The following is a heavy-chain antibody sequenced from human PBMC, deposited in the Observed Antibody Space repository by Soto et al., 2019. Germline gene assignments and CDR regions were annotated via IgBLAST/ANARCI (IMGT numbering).Heavy chain of an antibody. D-gene: IGHD3-3*01. CDR1: GDSISGYY. J-gene: IGHJ5*02. CDR2: IYYSGST. V-gene: IGHV4-59*01. CDR3: ARDKGWSAYWFDP. Sequence: QVQLQESGPGLVKPSETLSLTCSVSGDSISGYYWSWIRQPPGKGLEWIGYIYYSGSTIYNPSLKSRVTISIDTSKNQFSLKLSSVTAADTAVYYCARDKGWSAYWFDPWGQGTLVTVSS.